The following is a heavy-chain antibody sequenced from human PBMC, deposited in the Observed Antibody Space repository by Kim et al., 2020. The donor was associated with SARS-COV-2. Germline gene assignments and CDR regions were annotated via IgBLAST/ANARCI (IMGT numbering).Heavy chain of an antibody. Sequence: GGSLRLSCAASGFTFSSYAMSWVRQAPGKGLEWVSVIYSGGSSTYYADSVKGRFTISRDNSKNTLYLQMNSLRAEDTAVYYCAKVLGPLGVFGVVTPQPLDYWGQGTLVTVSS. CDR3: AKVLGPLGVFGVVTPQPLDY. J-gene: IGHJ4*02. V-gene: IGHV3-23*03. D-gene: IGHD3-3*01. CDR2: IYSGGSST. CDR1: GFTFSSYA.